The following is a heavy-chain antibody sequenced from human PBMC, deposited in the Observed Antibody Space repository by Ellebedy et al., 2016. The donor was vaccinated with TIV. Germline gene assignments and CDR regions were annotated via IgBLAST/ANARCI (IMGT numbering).Heavy chain of an antibody. CDR3: ARHLLRDYYGSGSPNYWYFDL. J-gene: IGHJ2*01. D-gene: IGHD3-10*01. Sequence: SETLSLXXTVSGGSIRSSSYYWGWIRQPPGKGLEWIANIYYSGSTYYNPSLKSRVTISVDTSKNQFSLKLSSLTAADTAVYHCARHLLRDYYGSGSPNYWYFDLWGRGTLVTVSS. V-gene: IGHV4-39*01. CDR2: IYYSGST. CDR1: GGSIRSSSYY.